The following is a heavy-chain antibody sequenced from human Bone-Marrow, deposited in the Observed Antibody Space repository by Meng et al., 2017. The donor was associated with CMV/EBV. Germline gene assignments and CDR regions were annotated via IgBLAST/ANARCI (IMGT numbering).Heavy chain of an antibody. V-gene: IGHV3-21*04. D-gene: IGHD3-22*01. CDR3: ARDNRGYDSSGYFEFDY. Sequence: GGSLRLSCAASGFTFSSYSMNWVRQAPGKGLEWVSSISSSSSYIYYADSVKGRFTISRDNAKNSLYLQMNSLRAEDTALYYCARDNRGYDSSGYFEFDYWGQGTLVTVSS. CDR2: ISSSSSYI. J-gene: IGHJ4*02. CDR1: GFTFSSYS.